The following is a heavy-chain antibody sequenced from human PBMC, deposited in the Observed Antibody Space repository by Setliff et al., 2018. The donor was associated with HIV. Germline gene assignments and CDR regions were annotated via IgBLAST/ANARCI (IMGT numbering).Heavy chain of an antibody. CDR3: ARDYIHVFDI. Sequence: ASVKVSCKASGYTFTDNYIHWVRQAPGRGLEWMAWINSASGGTNYAQNFQGRVTATRDTSINTVYLEVNGLKSDDTAVYYCARDYIHVFDIWGQGTMVTVSS. V-gene: IGHV1-2*02. CDR2: INSASGGT. CDR1: GYTFTDNY. J-gene: IGHJ3*02.